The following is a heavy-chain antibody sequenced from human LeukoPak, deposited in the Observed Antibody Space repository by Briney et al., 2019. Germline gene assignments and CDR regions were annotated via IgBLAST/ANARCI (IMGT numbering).Heavy chain of an antibody. V-gene: IGHV4-39*07. J-gene: IGHJ5*02. CDR2: MYYSGST. D-gene: IGHD5-12*01. Sequence: SETLSLTCTVSGGSISTSSYYWGWIRQPPGKGLEWIGSMYYSGSTYYNPSLKSRVTISVDTSKNQFSLKLSSVTAADTAVYYCARGRVYSGYGDLPWFDPWGQGTLVTVSS. CDR1: GGSISTSSYY. CDR3: ARGRVYSGYGDLPWFDP.